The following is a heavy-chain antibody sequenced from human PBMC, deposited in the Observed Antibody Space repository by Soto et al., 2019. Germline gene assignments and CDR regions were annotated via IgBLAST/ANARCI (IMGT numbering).Heavy chain of an antibody. CDR3: ARGGNYFDY. D-gene: IGHD3-16*01. Sequence: SETLSLTCSVSAGSIRSYYWSWIRQPPGKGLEWIGYIYHSGNTNYNPSLQSRVTVSIETSKNQFSLKLTSVTAADTALYYCARGGNYFDYWAQGTLVAVSS. J-gene: IGHJ4*02. CDR2: IYHSGNT. CDR1: AGSIRSYY. V-gene: IGHV4-59*08.